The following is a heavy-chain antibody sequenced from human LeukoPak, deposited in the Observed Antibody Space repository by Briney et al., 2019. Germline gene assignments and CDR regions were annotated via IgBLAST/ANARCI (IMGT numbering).Heavy chain of an antibody. D-gene: IGHD3-10*01. J-gene: IGHJ4*02. CDR1: GFTVSSNY. V-gene: IGHV3-66*01. CDR3: ARGSWDGSGSFDY. CDR2: IYSGGST. Sequence: GGSLRLSCAASGFTVSSNYMSWVRQAPGKGLEWVSVIYSGGSTYYADSVKGRFTISRDNSKNTLYLQMNSLRAEDTAVYYCARGSWDGSGSFDYWGQGTLVTVSS.